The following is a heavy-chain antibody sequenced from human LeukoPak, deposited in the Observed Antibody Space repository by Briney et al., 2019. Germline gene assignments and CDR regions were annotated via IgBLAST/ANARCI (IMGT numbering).Heavy chain of an antibody. CDR1: GFTFNSYS. D-gene: IGHD3-10*02. CDR2: ISSSSSYI. J-gene: IGHJ6*04. CDR3: AELGITMIGGV. V-gene: IGHV3-21*01. Sequence: GGTLRLSCAASGFTFNSYSMNWVRQAPGKGLEWVSSISSSSSYIYYADSVKGRFTISRDNAKNSLYLQMNSLRAEDTAVYYCAELGITMIGGVWGKGTTVTISS.